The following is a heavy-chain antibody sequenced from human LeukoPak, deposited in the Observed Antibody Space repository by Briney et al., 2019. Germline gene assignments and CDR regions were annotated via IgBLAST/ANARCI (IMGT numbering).Heavy chain of an antibody. V-gene: IGHV4-34*01. CDR1: GGSFSGYY. J-gene: IGHJ5*02. Sequence: SETLSLTCAVYGGSFSGYYWSWIRQPPGKGLEWIGEINHSGSTNYNPSLKSRVTLSVDTSKNQFSLKLSSVTAADTAVYYCARAHSSSWGFDPWGQGTLVTVSS. CDR3: ARAHSSSWGFDP. D-gene: IGHD6-13*01. CDR2: INHSGST.